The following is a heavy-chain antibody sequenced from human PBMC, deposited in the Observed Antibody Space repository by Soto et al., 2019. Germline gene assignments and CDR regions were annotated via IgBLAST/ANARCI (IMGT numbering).Heavy chain of an antibody. J-gene: IGHJ2*01. Sequence: QLQLQESGPGLVKPSETLSLTCTVSGGSISSSSYYWGWIRQPPGKGLVWIGSIYYSGSTYYNPSLKSRVTISVDTSKNQFSLKLSSVTAADTAVYYCGGRWFHWYFDLWGRGTLVTVSS. CDR1: GGSISSSSYY. V-gene: IGHV4-39*01. CDR2: IYYSGST. D-gene: IGHD3-10*01. CDR3: GGRWFHWYFDL.